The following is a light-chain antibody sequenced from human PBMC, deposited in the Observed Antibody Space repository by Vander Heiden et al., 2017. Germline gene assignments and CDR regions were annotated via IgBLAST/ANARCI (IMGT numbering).Light chain of an antibody. J-gene: IGLJ2*01. Sequence: QSPLTPPPSPSWSPGQSFTTSSTGTSSDVGGYNYVSWYQQHPGKAPKLMIYEVSKRPSGVPDRFSGSKSGNTASLTVAGLQDEDEADYYCSSYAGSTVVFGGGTKLTVL. CDR2: EVS. CDR1: SSDVGGYNY. CDR3: SSYAGSTVV. V-gene: IGLV2-8*01.